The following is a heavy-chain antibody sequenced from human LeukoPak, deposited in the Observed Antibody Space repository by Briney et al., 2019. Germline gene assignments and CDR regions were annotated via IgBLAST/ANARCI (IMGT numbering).Heavy chain of an antibody. CDR2: IYSDGSRT. CDR3: ARAASIYCSSTSCYPVDY. J-gene: IGHJ4*02. CDR1: GFTFSSYW. D-gene: IGHD2-2*01. Sequence: GGSLRLSCAASGFTFSSYWMHWVRQAPGKGLVWVSRIYSDGSRTSYADSVKGRFTISRDNAKNTLYLQMNSLRAEDTAVYYCARAASIYCSSTSCYPVDYWGQGTLVTVSS. V-gene: IGHV3-74*01.